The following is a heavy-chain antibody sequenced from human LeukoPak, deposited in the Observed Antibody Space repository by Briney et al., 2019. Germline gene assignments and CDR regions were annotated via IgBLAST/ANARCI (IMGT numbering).Heavy chain of an antibody. D-gene: IGHD6-19*01. CDR3: ARLAGSDAFDI. CDR2: IYYSGST. CDR1: GGSISSSSYY. Sequence: SETLSLTCTVSGGSISSSSYYWGWIRQPPGKGLEWIGSIYYSGSTYYNLSLKSRVTISVDTSKNQFSLKLSSVTAADTAVYYCARLAGSDAFDIWGQGTMVTVSS. J-gene: IGHJ3*02. V-gene: IGHV4-39*01.